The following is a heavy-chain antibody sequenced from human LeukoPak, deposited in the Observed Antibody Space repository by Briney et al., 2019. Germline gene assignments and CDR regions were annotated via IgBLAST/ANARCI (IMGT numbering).Heavy chain of an antibody. CDR3: ARDYYGSGSYLPTSFDY. J-gene: IGHJ4*02. D-gene: IGHD3-10*01. CDR1: GFTFGTHS. V-gene: IGHV3-48*04. Sequence: GGSLRLSCVDSGFTFGTHSMNWVRQAPGKGLEWVSYINGGGSPIYYANSVRGRFTISRDNAKNSLYLQMNSLRAEDTAVYYCARDYYGSGSYLPTSFDYWGQGTLVTVSS. CDR2: INGGGSPI.